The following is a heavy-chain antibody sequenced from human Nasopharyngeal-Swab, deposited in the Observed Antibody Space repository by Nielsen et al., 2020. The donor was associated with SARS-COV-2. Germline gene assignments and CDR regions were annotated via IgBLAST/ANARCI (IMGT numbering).Heavy chain of an antibody. D-gene: IGHD5-12*01. CDR2: ISGSGGST. J-gene: IGHJ5*02. CDR3: AKGYSGYPRNNWFDP. Sequence: GGSLRLSCAASGFTFSSYAMSWVRQAPGKGLEWVSAISGSGGSTYYADSVKGRFTISRDNSKNTLYLQMNGLRAEDTAVYYCAKGYSGYPRNNWFDPWGQGTLVTVSS. CDR1: GFTFSSYA. V-gene: IGHV3-23*01.